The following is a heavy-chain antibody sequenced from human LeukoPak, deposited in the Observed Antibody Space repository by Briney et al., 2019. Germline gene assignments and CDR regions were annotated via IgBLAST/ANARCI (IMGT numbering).Heavy chain of an antibody. V-gene: IGHV4-61*02. D-gene: IGHD3-16*02. CDR2: IYTSGSI. CDR3: AAENEVSAFDI. Sequence: PSETLSLTCTVSGGSISSGSYYWSWIRQPAGKGLEWIGRIYTSGSINYNPSLKSLVTISVDTSKNQFSLKLSSVTAADTAVYYCAAENEVSAFDIWGQGTMVTVSS. CDR1: GGSISSGSYY. J-gene: IGHJ3*02.